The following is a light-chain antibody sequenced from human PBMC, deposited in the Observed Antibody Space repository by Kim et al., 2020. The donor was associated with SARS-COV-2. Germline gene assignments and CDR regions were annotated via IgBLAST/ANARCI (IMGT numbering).Light chain of an antibody. CDR3: QQYNSYSYT. Sequence: DIQMTQSPSTLSASVGDRVTITCRASQSISSWLAWYQQKPGKAPKLLIYKASSLKSGVPSRFSGSGSGTEFTLTISSLQPDDFATYYCQQYNSYSYTFGQETKLEI. J-gene: IGKJ2*01. CDR2: KAS. CDR1: QSISSW. V-gene: IGKV1-5*03.